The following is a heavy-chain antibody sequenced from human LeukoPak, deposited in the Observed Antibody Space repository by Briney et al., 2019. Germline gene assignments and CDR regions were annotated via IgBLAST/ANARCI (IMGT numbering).Heavy chain of an antibody. D-gene: IGHD3-16*01. Sequence: GGSLRLSCAASGFTFSSYGMHWVRQAPGKGLEWVAVISYDGSNKYYADSVKGRFTISRDNSKNTLYLQMNSLRAEDTAVYYCARDPARWGAFDIWGQGTMVTVSS. V-gene: IGHV3-30*03. CDR2: ISYDGSNK. J-gene: IGHJ3*02. CDR3: ARDPARWGAFDI. CDR1: GFTFSSYG.